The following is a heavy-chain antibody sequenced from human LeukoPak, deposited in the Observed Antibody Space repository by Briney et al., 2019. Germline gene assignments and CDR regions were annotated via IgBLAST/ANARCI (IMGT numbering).Heavy chain of an antibody. CDR2: IYTSGST. Sequence: SETLSLTCAVYGGSFSGYYWSWIRQPAGKGLEWIGRIYTSGSTNYNPSLKSRVTISVDTSKNQFSLKLSSVTAADTAVYYYAREIKPRYYYDSSGYFYWGQGTLVTVSS. V-gene: IGHV4-4*07. J-gene: IGHJ4*02. CDR3: AREIKPRYYYDSSGYFY. CDR1: GGSFSGYY. D-gene: IGHD3-22*01.